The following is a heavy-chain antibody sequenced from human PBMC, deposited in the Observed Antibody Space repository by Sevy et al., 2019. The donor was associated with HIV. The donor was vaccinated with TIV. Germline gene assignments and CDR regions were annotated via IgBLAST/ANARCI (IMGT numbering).Heavy chain of an antibody. CDR2: ISFNGGNK. CDR3: ARDVSGGERLGQLSAYFDY. CDR1: GFPFTTYA. J-gene: IGHJ4*02. Sequence: GGSLRLSCAASGFPFTTYAVHWVRQAPGKGLEWLAVISFNGGNKFYADSVRGRFTISRDNSENTMYLQMNSLRVEDTAMYYCARDVSGGERLGQLSAYFDYWRQGTLVTVSS. V-gene: IGHV3-30-3*01. D-gene: IGHD3-16*02.